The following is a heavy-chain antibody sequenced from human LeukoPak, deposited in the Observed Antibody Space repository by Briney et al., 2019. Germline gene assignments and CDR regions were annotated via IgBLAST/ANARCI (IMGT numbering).Heavy chain of an antibody. J-gene: IGHJ5*02. D-gene: IGHD3-16*01. V-gene: IGHV3-7*04. CDR2: IKQDGSEK. CDR1: GFTFSSRDW. CDR3: ARVTRSPFGWFDP. Sequence: GGSLRLSCVASGFTFSSRDWMTWVRQAPGKGLEWVANIKQDGSEKNYVDSVKGRFTISRDNAKNSLYLQMNSLRVEDTAVYYCARVTRSPFGWFDPWGQGTLVTVSS.